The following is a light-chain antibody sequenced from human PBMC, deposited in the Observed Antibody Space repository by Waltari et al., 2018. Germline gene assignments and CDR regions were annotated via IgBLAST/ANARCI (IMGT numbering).Light chain of an antibody. J-gene: IGLJ3*02. Sequence: QSVLTQPPSVSAAPGQKVTLSCSGSSANVGNNYVSWYQQIPGAAPKLLSYDNNHRPSGIPDRFSASKSGTSATLGITGLQSGDEADYYCIAWDSSLSAGVFGGGTKLTVL. CDR3: IAWDSSLSAGV. CDR1: SANVGNNY. CDR2: DNN. V-gene: IGLV1-51*01.